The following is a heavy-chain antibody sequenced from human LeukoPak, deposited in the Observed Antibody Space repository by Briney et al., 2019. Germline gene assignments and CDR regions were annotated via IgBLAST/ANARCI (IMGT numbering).Heavy chain of an antibody. CDR2: IIPIFGTA. D-gene: IGHD5-24*01. CDR3: ARARMATTGNDY. CDR1: GSTFSSYA. Sequence: ASVKVSCKASGSTFSSYAISWVRQAPGQGLEWMGGIIPIFGTANYAQKFQGRVTITADESTSTAYMELSSLRSEDTAVYYCARARMATTGNDYWGQGTLVTVSS. V-gene: IGHV1-69*13. J-gene: IGHJ4*02.